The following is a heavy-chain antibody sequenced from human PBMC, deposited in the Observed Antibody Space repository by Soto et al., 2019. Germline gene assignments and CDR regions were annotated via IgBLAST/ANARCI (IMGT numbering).Heavy chain of an antibody. CDR1: GGSISSYY. Sequence: SETLSLTCTVSGGSISSYYWSWIRQPPGKGLEWIGYIYYTGSTNYNPSLKSRVTILVDTSKNQFSLKLSSVTAADTAVYYCARVGNSRRFYDYWGQGTLVTVSS. D-gene: IGHD3-16*01. CDR3: ARVGNSRRFYDY. CDR2: IYYTGST. V-gene: IGHV4-59*01. J-gene: IGHJ4*02.